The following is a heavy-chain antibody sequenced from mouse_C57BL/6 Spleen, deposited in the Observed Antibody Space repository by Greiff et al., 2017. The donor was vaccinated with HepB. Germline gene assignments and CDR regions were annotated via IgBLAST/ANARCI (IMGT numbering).Heavy chain of an antibody. CDR3: ARMDYYSNGGYFDV. D-gene: IGHD2-5*01. Sequence: EVQLQQSGPELVKPGASVKISCKASGYTFTDYYMNWVKQSHGKSLEWIGDINPNNGGTSYNQKFKGKATLTVDKSSSTAYMELRSLTSEDSAVYYCARMDYYSNGGYFDVWGTGTTVTVSS. CDR2: INPNNGGT. J-gene: IGHJ1*03. CDR1: GYTFTDYY. V-gene: IGHV1-26*01.